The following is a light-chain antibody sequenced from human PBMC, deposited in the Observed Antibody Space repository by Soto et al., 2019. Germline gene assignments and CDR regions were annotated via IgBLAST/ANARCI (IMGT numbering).Light chain of an antibody. J-gene: IGLJ1*01. CDR3: NSYTTSSTYV. CDR1: SSDIGAYNF. CDR2: EVA. V-gene: IGLV2-14*01. Sequence: QSVLTQPASVSGSPGKSITISCTGTSSDIGAYNFVSWYQHHPGKAPKLLIYEVAYRPSGISNRFSGSKSANTASLTISGLQAEDEADYYCNSYTTSSTYVFGTGTKVTVL.